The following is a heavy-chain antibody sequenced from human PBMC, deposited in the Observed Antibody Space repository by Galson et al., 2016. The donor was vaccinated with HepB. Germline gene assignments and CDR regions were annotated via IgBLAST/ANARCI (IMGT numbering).Heavy chain of an antibody. J-gene: IGHJ4*02. Sequence: TLSPTCTVSGGSISSGGYYWSWIRQHPGKGPEWIGYIYYSGSTHYNPSLKSRVTISVDTSKNQFSLKLSSVTAADPAVYYCARGTDGGRFFDYWGQGTLVTVSS. CDR2: IYYSGST. D-gene: IGHD4-23*01. CDR3: ARGTDGGRFFDY. V-gene: IGHV4-31*03. CDR1: GGSISSGGYY.